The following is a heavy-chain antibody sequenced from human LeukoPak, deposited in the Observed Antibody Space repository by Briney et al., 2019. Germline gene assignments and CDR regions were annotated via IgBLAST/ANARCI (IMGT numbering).Heavy chain of an antibody. Sequence: ASVKVSCKASGYTFTGYYMHWVWQAPGQGLEWMGRINPNSGGTNYAQKFQGRVTVTRDTSTSTAYMELRSLRSDDTAVYYCARDLEWEPTHFDYWGQGTLVTVSS. CDR2: INPNSGGT. D-gene: IGHD1-26*01. J-gene: IGHJ4*02. CDR1: GYTFTGYY. V-gene: IGHV1-2*06. CDR3: ARDLEWEPTHFDY.